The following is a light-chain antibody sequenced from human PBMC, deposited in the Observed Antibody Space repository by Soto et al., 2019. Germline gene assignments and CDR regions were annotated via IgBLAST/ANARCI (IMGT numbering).Light chain of an antibody. CDR1: SSDVGGHDY. J-gene: IGLJ2*01. CDR2: ELN. Sequence: QLVLTQPPSASGSPGQSVTMSCTGTSSDVGGHDYVSWYQQHPGKAPKLMIYELNKRPSGIPDRFSGSKSGNTASLTVSGLQAEDEADYYCSSYVTGDSVIFGGGTQLTVL. V-gene: IGLV2-8*01. CDR3: SSYVTGDSVI.